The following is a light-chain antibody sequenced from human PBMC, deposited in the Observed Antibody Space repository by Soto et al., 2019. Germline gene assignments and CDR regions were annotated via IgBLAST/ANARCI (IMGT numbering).Light chain of an antibody. Sequence: DIVMTQSPDSLAVSLGERATINCKSSQSVLYSSNNKNYLAWYQQKPGQPPKLLIYWASTRESGVPDRFNGSGSGTHFTLTISSLQAEDVAVYYCQQYYTTPLTFGGGTKVEIK. CDR2: WAS. V-gene: IGKV4-1*01. CDR3: QQYYTTPLT. J-gene: IGKJ4*01. CDR1: QSVLYSSNNKNY.